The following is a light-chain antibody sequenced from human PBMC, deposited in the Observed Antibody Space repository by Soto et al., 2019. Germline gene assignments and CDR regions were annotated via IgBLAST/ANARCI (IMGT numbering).Light chain of an antibody. CDR2: GVS. CDR1: SSDVGGYDY. Sequence: QSVLTQPPSASASPGQSVSISCTGTSSDVGGYDYVSWYQQYPGKAPKLMIYGVSKRPSGVPDRFSGSKSGKTASLTVSGLQAEDEADYYCSSYVGRNNLYVFGTGTKVTVL. CDR3: SSYVGRNNLYV. V-gene: IGLV2-8*01. J-gene: IGLJ1*01.